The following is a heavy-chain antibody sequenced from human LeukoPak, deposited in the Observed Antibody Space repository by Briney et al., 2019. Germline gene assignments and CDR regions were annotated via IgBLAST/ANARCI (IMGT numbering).Heavy chain of an antibody. CDR1: GGTFSSYA. CDR2: MNPNSGNT. CDR3: ARAFRYASSWYNWFDP. Sequence: ASVKVSCKASGGTFSSYAISWVRQATGQGLEWMGWMNPNSGNTGYAQKFQGRVTMTRNTSINTAYMELSSLRSEDTAVYYCARAFRYASSWYNWFDPWGQGTLVTVSS. D-gene: IGHD6-13*01. J-gene: IGHJ5*02. V-gene: IGHV1-8*02.